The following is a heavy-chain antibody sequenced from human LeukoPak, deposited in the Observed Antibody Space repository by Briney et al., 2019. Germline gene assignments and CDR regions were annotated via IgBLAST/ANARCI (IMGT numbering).Heavy chain of an antibody. J-gene: IGHJ4*02. CDR3: ARHRGSGYYIFPSYLDY. D-gene: IGHD3-22*01. CDR1: GDSINNFY. V-gene: IGHV4-59*04. Sequence: SETLSLTCTVSGDSINNFYWNWIRQPPGKGREWIGYIYYSGSTYYSPSLKSRVTISVDTSKNQFSLNLSSVTAADTAVYYCARHRGSGYYIFPSYLDYWGQGTLVTVSS. CDR2: IYYSGST.